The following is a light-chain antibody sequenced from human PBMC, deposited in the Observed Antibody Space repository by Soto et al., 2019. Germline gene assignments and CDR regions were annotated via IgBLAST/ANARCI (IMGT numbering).Light chain of an antibody. CDR3: QHYNYWPYT. CDR2: DAS. CDR1: QTIDNT. Sequence: EIVMTQSPATLSLWPGERATLSCRASQTIDNTLAWYQRKPGQAPRLLIYDASTRATGVPARFSGSGSGTDFTLTISSLQSEDFAVYYCQHYNYWPYTFGQGTKVDSK. V-gene: IGKV3-15*01. J-gene: IGKJ2*01.